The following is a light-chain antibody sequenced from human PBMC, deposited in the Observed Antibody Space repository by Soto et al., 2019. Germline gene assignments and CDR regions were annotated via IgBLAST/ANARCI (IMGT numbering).Light chain of an antibody. CDR2: RNN. J-gene: IGLJ2*01. CDR3: AAWDDSLSGYVV. CDR1: SSNIRSNY. V-gene: IGLV1-47*01. Sequence: SVLTQPPSASGTPGQRVTISCSGSSSNIRSNYVYWYQQLPGTAPKLLIYRNNQRPSGVPDRFSGSKSGTSASLAISGLRSEDEADYYCAAWDDSLSGYVVFGGGTKVTVL.